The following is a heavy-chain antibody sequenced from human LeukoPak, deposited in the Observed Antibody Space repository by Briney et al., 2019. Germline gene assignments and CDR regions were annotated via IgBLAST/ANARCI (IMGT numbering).Heavy chain of an antibody. CDR1: GYTFSSHY. V-gene: IGHV1-46*01. Sequence: ASVKDSCKASGYTFSSHYMHWVPQEPRQRLGWMGIVNRSGGSTSYAQNIQCRDTMNRDTSTSTVYMELRRLRSENTAVYYCARVVTRDPELIDDFDIWGQGTMVTVSS. D-gene: IGHD1-26*01. J-gene: IGHJ3*02. CDR2: VNRSGGST. CDR3: ARVVTRDPELIDDFDI.